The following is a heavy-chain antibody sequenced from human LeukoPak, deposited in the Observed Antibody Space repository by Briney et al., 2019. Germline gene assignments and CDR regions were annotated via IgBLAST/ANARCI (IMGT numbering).Heavy chain of an antibody. V-gene: IGHV1-58*02. D-gene: IGHD3-22*01. CDR1: GFTFTSYA. Sequence: GASVKVFCKASGFTFTSYAMQWVRPARGQRLVWIRWIVVSSGNRNYAQKFQERVTITRDMSTSTAYMELSSLRSEDTAVYYCAADGGGGYYYDSSGYYYSPGAFDIWGQGTMVTVSS. CDR2: IVVSSGNR. CDR3: AADGGGGYYYDSSGYYYSPGAFDI. J-gene: IGHJ3*02.